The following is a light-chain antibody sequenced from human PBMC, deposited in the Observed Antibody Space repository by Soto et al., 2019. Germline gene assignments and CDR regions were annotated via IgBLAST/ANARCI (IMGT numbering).Light chain of an antibody. J-gene: IGLJ3*02. CDR1: SGHSSYI. Sequence: QPVLTQSSSASASLGSSVKLTCTLSSGHSSYIIAWHQQQPGKAPRYLMKLEGSGSYNKGSGVPDRLSGYSSGADRYLTISNLQFEEEADYYCETWDSNTRVFGGGTKLTVL. V-gene: IGLV4-60*02. CDR2: LEGSGSY. CDR3: ETWDSNTRV.